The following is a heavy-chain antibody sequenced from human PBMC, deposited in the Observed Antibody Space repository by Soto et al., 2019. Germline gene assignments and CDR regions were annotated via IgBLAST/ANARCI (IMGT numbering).Heavy chain of an antibody. CDR1: GGSISSGGYY. V-gene: IGHV4-31*03. CDR3: ARAVSSIVVVAATPRLAVSKGLNWFDP. J-gene: IGHJ5*02. D-gene: IGHD2-15*01. CDR2: IYYSGST. Sequence: QVQLQESGPGLVKPSQTLSLTCTVSGGSISSGGYYWSRIRQHPGKGLEWIGYIYYSGSTNYNPYLKSRVNISVDASKNQFSLKLSSVTAADTAVYYCARAVSSIVVVAATPRLAVSKGLNWFDPWGQGTLVTVSS.